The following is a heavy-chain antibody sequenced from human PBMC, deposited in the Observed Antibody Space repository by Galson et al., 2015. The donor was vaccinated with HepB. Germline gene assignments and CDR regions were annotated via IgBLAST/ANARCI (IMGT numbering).Heavy chain of an antibody. V-gene: IGHV2-5*01. CDR3: AHTFRGYQSP. J-gene: IGHJ4*02. D-gene: IGHD5-12*01. CDR2: IYWNDDE. CDR1: GFSLNTSGVG. Sequence: PALVKPTQTLTLTCTFSGFSLNTSGVGVGWIRQPPGKALEWLALIYWNDDERYSPSLKSRLTITKDTSKNQVVLRMTSMDPVDTATYYCAHTFRGYQSPWGQGTLVTVSS.